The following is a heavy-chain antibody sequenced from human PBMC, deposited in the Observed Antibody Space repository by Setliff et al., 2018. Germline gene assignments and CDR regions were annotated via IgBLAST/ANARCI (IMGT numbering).Heavy chain of an antibody. Sequence: SETLSLTCTVSGGSLSADYYWSWIRQPAGKGLEWIGHVHPDGSTNYNPSLYSRVVISVDTSKNQFSLKLTSVTAADTAVYYCVRALLWSGEGRFDPWGRGIPVTVSS. CDR1: GGSLSADYY. CDR3: VRALLWSGEGRFDP. J-gene: IGHJ5*02. V-gene: IGHV4-61*09. D-gene: IGHD3-10*01. CDR2: VHPDGST.